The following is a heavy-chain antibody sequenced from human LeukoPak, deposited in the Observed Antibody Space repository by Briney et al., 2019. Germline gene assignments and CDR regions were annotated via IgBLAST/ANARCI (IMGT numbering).Heavy chain of an antibody. CDR3: ARKDVVDY. CDR1: GFTFSTYS. Sequence: PGGSLRLSCAASGFTFSTYSMNWVRQAPGKGLEWVSYISSSSRRIFYAGSVEGRFTISRDNAKNSLYLQMNNLRAEDTAVYYCARKDVVDYWGQGTLVTVSS. CDR2: ISSSSRRI. J-gene: IGHJ4*02. V-gene: IGHV3-48*01.